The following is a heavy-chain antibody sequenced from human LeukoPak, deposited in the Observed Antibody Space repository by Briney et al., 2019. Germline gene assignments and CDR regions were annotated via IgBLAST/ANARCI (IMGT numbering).Heavy chain of an antibody. CDR3: TTDQWLARGAFDY. D-gene: IGHD6-19*01. CDR1: GFTFSNAW. Sequence: GGSLRLSCVASGFTFSNAWMSWVRQVSGKGLEWVGRLKSENDGGTTDYAAPGKDRFTISRDDSKNTLYLQMNSLKTEDTAVYYCTTDQWLARGAFDYWGQGTLVTVSS. J-gene: IGHJ4*02. CDR2: LKSENDGGTT. V-gene: IGHV3-15*01.